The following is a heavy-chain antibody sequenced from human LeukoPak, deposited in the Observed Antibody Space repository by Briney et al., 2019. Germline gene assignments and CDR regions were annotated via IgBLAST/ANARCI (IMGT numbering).Heavy chain of an antibody. J-gene: IGHJ4*02. CDR2: IKQDESEK. D-gene: IGHD3-22*01. V-gene: IGHV3-7*03. CDR1: GFTFSSYW. Sequence: GGSLRLSCAASGFTFSSYWMSWVRQAPGKGLEWVANIKQDESEKYYVDSVKGRFTISRDNAKNSLYLQMNSLRAEDTAVYYCARADSSGYQRQFDYWGQGTLVTVSS. CDR3: ARADSSGYQRQFDY.